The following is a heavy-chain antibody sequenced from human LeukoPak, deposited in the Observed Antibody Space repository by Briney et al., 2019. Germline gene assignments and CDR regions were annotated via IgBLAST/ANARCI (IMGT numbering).Heavy chain of an antibody. CDR2: ISAYNGNT. J-gene: IGHJ4*02. CDR1: GYTFTSYG. D-gene: IGHD4-23*01. Sequence: ASVKVSCKASGYTFTSYGISWVRQAPGQGLEWMGWISAYNGNTNYAQKLQGRVTMTTDASTSTAYMELRSLRSDDTAVYYCARVRGMVGGGYFDYWGQGTLVTVSS. CDR3: ARVRGMVGGGYFDY. V-gene: IGHV1-18*01.